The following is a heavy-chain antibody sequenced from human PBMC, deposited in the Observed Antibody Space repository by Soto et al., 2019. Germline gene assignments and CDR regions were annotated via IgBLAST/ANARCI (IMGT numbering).Heavy chain of an antibody. CDR3: ARLIMVYAVRRVETYFDY. V-gene: IGHV3-23*01. CDR1: GFTFSGSP. D-gene: IGHD2-8*01. Sequence: EVQLLESGGGLIQPGGSLRLSCVASGFTFSGSPMSWVRQAPGKGLEWVSTINGDGTTTYHADSVKGRFTISRDNFDNTMFLQMNSLRADDTAVYYCARLIMVYAVRRVETYFDYWGQGSLVTVSS. J-gene: IGHJ4*02. CDR2: INGDGTTT.